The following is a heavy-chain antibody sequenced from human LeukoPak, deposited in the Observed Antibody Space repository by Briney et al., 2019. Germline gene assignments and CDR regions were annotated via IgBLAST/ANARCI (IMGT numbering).Heavy chain of an antibody. CDR2: INHSGST. J-gene: IGHJ4*02. CDR1: GVSIGSYY. Sequence: ASETLSLTCTVSGVSIGSYYWSWIRQPPGKGLEWIGEINHSGSTNYNPSLKSRVTISVDTSKNQFSLKLSSVTAADTAVYYCARDRTGGPLFDCWGQGTLVTVSS. V-gene: IGHV4-34*01. D-gene: IGHD4-23*01. CDR3: ARDRTGGPLFDC.